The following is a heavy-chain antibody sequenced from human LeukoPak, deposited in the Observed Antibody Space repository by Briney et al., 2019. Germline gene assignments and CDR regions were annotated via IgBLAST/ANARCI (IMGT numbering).Heavy chain of an antibody. Sequence: SEILSLTCTVSGGSISSSSYYWGWIRQPPGKGLEWIGSIYYSGSTYYNPSLKSRVTISVDTSKNQFSLKLSSVTAADTAVYYCARLSTVTKPDYWGQGTLVTVSS. D-gene: IGHD4-17*01. CDR2: IYYSGST. J-gene: IGHJ4*02. V-gene: IGHV4-39*01. CDR3: ARLSTVTKPDY. CDR1: GGSISSSSYY.